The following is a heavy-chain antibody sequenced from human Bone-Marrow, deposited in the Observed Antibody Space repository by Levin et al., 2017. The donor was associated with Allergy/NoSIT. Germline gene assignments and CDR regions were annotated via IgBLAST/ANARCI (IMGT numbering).Heavy chain of an antibody. CDR1: GGSISSDDFF. CDR3: ARQSIRQRGAGYDFDY. CDR2: VYFNGNT. D-gene: IGHD1-1*01. Sequence: SETLSLTCTVSGGSISSDDFFWGWIRQPPGKGLEWIASVYFNGNTYYNSSLRSRLTVSVDTSKNQFSLKLRSVTAADTAVFFCARQSIRQRGAGYDFDYWGQGILVTVSS. J-gene: IGHJ4*02. V-gene: IGHV4-39*01.